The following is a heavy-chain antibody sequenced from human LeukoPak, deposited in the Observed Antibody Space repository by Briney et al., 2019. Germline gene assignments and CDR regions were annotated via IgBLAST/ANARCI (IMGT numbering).Heavy chain of an antibody. V-gene: IGHV4-39*07. CDR1: GDSITSANLF. D-gene: IGHD3-22*01. Sequence: SETLSLTCTVSGDSITSANLFWGWIRQPPGKGLEWIGNIDDSGSTYYNPSLKSRVTISVDTSKNQFSLKLSSVTAADTAVYYCARGVGDYYDSSGYYTFDYWGQGALVTVSS. CDR2: IDDSGST. J-gene: IGHJ4*02. CDR3: ARGVGDYYDSSGYYTFDY.